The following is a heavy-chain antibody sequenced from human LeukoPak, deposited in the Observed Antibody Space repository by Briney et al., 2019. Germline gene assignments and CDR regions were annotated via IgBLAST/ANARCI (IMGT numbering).Heavy chain of an antibody. J-gene: IGHJ6*03. CDR2: IRYDGINE. Sequence: PGGSLRLSCAASGFRFSSYGMHWVRQAPGKGLEWVAYIRYDGINEYYADSVKGRFTISRDLSKNTLFLQINSLRPEDTAVYYCARDFSGPKNPYYYYMDVWGKGTTVTVSS. CDR1: GFRFSSYG. CDR3: ARDFSGPKNPYYYYMDV. D-gene: IGHD3-3*01. V-gene: IGHV3-30*02.